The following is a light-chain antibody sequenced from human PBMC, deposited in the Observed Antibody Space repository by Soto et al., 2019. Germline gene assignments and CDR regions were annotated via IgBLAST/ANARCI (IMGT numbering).Light chain of an antibody. CDR2: DAS. Sequence: DIQMTQSPSSLSASVGDRVTITCQASQDISNYLNWYQQKPGKAPKLLIYDASNLETGVPSRFSGSGSGTDFTFTISSLQPEEIATYYCQQYDNLLFTFGPGTKADIK. J-gene: IGKJ3*01. CDR1: QDISNY. V-gene: IGKV1-33*01. CDR3: QQYDNLLFT.